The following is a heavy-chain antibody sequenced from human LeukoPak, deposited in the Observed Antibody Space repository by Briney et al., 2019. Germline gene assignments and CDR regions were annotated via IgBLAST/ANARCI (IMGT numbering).Heavy chain of an antibody. V-gene: IGHV4-39*01. CDR2: IYFGGST. CDR1: GGSISSSDYY. D-gene: IGHD2-15*01. CDR3: ARALGYCSGGSCTRGYNWFDP. Sequence: SETLSLTCAVSGGSISSSDYYWGWIRQPPGKGLEWIGSIYFGGSTYYNPSLKSRVTISVDTSMNQFSLKLSFVTTADTAVYYCARALGYCSGGSCTRGYNWFDPWGQGTLVTVSS. J-gene: IGHJ5*02.